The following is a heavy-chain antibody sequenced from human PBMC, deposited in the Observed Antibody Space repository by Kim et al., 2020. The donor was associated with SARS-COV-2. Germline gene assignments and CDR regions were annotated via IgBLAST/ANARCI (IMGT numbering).Heavy chain of an antibody. J-gene: IGHJ6*02. CDR1: GGSIGSYY. CDR2: IYYSGST. D-gene: IGHD5-18*01. CDR3: ARDLIFRSYGYRSLDYYYYGMDV. Sequence: SETLSLTCTVSGGSIGSYYWSWIRQPPGKGLEWIGYIYYSGSTNYNPSLKSRVTISVDTSKNQFSLKLSSVTAADTAVYYCARDLIFRSYGYRSLDYYYYGMDVWGQGTTVTVSS. V-gene: IGHV4-59*13.